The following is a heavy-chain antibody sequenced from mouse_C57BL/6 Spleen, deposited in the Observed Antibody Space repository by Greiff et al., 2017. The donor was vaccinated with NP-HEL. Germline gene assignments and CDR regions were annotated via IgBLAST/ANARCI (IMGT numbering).Heavy chain of an antibody. CDR1: GYTFTSYW. CDR2: IYPSDSET. J-gene: IGHJ1*03. Sequence: VQLQQPGAELVRPGSSVKLSCKASGYTFTSYWMDWVKQRPGQGLEWIGNIYPSDSETHYNQKFKDKATLTVDNSSSTAYMQLSSLTSEDSAVYYCAITTVVANWYFDVWGTGTTVTVSS. CDR3: AITTVVANWYFDV. D-gene: IGHD1-1*01. V-gene: IGHV1-61*01.